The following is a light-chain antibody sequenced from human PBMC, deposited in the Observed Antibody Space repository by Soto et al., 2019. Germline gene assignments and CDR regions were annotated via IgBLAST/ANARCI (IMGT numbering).Light chain of an antibody. CDR2: GAF. Sequence: EIVMTQSPATLSVSPGERATLSCRASQSVKINLAWYQQKPGQAPRLLIYGAFTRATGIPGRFSGSGSGTEFTLTISNLQSEDFAVYYCQQYNNWPPITFGQGTRVEIK. V-gene: IGKV3-15*01. J-gene: IGKJ5*01. CDR1: QSVKIN. CDR3: QQYNNWPPIT.